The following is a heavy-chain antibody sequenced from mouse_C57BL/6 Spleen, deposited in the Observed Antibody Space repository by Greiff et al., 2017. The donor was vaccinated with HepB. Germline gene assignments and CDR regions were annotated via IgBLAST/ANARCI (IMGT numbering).Heavy chain of an antibody. CDR1: GYTFTDYY. Sequence: EVQLVESGPVLVKPGASVKMSCKASGYTFTDYYMNWVKQSHGKSLEWIGVINPYNGGTSYNQKFKGKATLTVDKSSSTAYMELNSLTSEDSAVYYCARLWQLRGYFDYWGQGTTLTVSS. J-gene: IGHJ2*01. D-gene: IGHD2-1*01. CDR2: INPYNGGT. CDR3: ARLWQLRGYFDY. V-gene: IGHV1-19*01.